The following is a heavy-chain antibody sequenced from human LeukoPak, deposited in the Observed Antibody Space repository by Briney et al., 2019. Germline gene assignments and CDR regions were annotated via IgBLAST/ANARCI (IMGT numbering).Heavy chain of an antibody. CDR1: GYRFTTYW. D-gene: IGHD6-13*01. Sequence: GASLKISCKGSGYRFTTYWIAWVRQMPGKGLEWMGIIYPDDSDTRYNPSFQGQVTISADKSITTAYLQWSSLKASDTAMYYCARLFGSSRREWFDPWGQGTLVTVSS. J-gene: IGHJ5*02. CDR3: ARLFGSSRREWFDP. V-gene: IGHV5-51*01. CDR2: IYPDDSDT.